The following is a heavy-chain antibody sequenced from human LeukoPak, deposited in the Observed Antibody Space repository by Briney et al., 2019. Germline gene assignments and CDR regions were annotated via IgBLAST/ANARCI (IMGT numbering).Heavy chain of an antibody. CDR3: AKDRGYLSSSPGYCIDY. V-gene: IGHV3-23*01. CDR1: GFTFSSYA. J-gene: IGHJ4*02. CDR2: ISGSGGST. D-gene: IGHD6-6*01. Sequence: PGGSLRLSCAASGFTFSSYAMSGVRQAPGKGLEWVSAISGSGGSTYYADSVKGRFTISRDNSKNTLYLQMNSLRAEDTAVYYCAKDRGYLSSSPGYCIDYWGQGTLVTVSS.